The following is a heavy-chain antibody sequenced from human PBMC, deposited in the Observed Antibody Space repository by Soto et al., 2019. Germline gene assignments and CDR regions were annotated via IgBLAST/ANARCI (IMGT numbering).Heavy chain of an antibody. CDR3: ARDTKFWSGYYTGMDV. V-gene: IGHV1-18*01. CDR2: ISAYNGNT. CDR1: GYTFTSYG. J-gene: IGHJ6*04. Sequence: GASVKVSCKASGYTFTSYGINWVRQAPGQGLEWMGWISAYNGNTNYAQKLQGRVTMTTDTSTSTAYMELRSLRSDDTAVYYCARDTKFWSGYYTGMDVWGKGTTVTVSS. D-gene: IGHD3-3*01.